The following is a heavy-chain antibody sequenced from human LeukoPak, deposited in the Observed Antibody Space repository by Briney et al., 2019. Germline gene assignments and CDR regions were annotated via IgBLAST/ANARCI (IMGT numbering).Heavy chain of an antibody. D-gene: IGHD4-17*01. J-gene: IGHJ4*02. CDR2: ISLNGGDT. CDR1: GFTFSSFA. V-gene: IGHV3-30*04. Sequence: GGSLRLSCAASGFTFSSFAMHWVRQAPGKGLEWVAVISLNGGDTNYAGSVKGRFTISRDNSKNTLYLQMNSLRAEDTAVYYCARDPTTRSNRAQFYSDYWGQGTLVIVST. CDR3: ARDPTTRSNRAQFYSDY.